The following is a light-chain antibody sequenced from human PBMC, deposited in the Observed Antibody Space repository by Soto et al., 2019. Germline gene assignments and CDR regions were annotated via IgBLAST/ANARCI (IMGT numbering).Light chain of an antibody. J-gene: IGLJ1*01. CDR2: EVT. CDR3: SSYTRSSTFV. V-gene: IGLV2-14*01. Sequence: QSVLTQPASVSGSPGQSITISCTGTSSDVGAYNSVSWYQQEPGKAPRLLIYEVTNRPSGVSSRFSGSKSANTASLTISGLQADDEADYYCSSYTRSSTFVFGTGTKVTVL. CDR1: SSDVGAYNS.